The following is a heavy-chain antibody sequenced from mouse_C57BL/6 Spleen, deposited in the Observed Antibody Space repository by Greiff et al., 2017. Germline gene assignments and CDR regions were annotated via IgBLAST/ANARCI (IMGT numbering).Heavy chain of an antibody. CDR2: IYPRSGNT. CDR1: GYTFTSYG. V-gene: IGHV1-81*01. D-gene: IGHD1-1*01. CDR3: ARRDGSSALDY. Sequence: QVQLQQSGAELARPGASVKLSCKASGYTFTSYGISWVKQRTGQGLEWIGEIYPRSGNTYYNEKFKGKATLTADKSSSTAYMDLRSLTAEDSAVYFCARRDGSSALDYWGQGTTLTVSS. J-gene: IGHJ2*01.